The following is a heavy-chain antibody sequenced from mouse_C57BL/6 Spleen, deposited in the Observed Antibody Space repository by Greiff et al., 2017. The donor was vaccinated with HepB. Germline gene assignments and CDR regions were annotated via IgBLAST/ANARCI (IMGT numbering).Heavy chain of an antibody. CDR3: ARSRTTVVATDWFAY. D-gene: IGHD1-1*01. J-gene: IGHJ3*01. Sequence: VHVKQSVAELVRPGASVKLSCTASGFNIKNTYMHWVKQRPEQGLEWIGRIDPANGNTKYAPKFQGKATITADTSSNTAYLQLSSLTSKDTAIYSWARSRTTVVATDWFAYWGQGTLVTVYA. CDR1: GFNIKNTY. V-gene: IGHV14-3*01. CDR2: IDPANGNT.